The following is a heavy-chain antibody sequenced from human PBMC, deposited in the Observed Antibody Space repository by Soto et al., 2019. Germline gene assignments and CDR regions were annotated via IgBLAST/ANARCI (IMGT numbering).Heavy chain of an antibody. V-gene: IGHV4-31*03. D-gene: IGHD3-3*01. CDR2: IYYGGST. CDR1: GGSISSGGYY. J-gene: IGHJ6*03. CDR3: ASGVGLDSMGYYYYYMDV. Sequence: SETLSLTCTVSGGSISSGGYYWSWIRQHPGKGLEWIGYIYYGGSTYYNPSLKSRVTISVDTSKNQFSLKLSSVTAADTAVYYSASGVGLDSMGYYYYYMDVWGKGTTVTVSS.